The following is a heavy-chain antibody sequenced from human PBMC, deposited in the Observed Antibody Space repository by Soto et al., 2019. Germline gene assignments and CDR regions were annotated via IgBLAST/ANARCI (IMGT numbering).Heavy chain of an antibody. CDR1: GGSISSGGYY. CDR3: ARQGGSSWYVDY. Sequence: KPSETLSLTCTVSGGSISSGGYYWSWIRQHPGKGLEWIGYIYYSGSTYYNPSLKSRVTISVDTSKNQFYLKLSSVTAADTAVYYCARQGGSSWYVDYWGQGTLVTVSS. V-gene: IGHV4-31*03. J-gene: IGHJ4*02. CDR2: IYYSGST. D-gene: IGHD6-13*01.